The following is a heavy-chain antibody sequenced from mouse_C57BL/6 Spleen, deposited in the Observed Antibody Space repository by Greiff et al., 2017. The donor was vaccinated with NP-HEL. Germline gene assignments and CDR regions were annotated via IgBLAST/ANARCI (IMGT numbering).Heavy chain of an antibody. CDR3: ARDLPVAY. CDR2: ISDGGSYT. CDR1: GFTFSSYA. J-gene: IGHJ3*01. V-gene: IGHV5-4*01. Sequence: DVKLVESGGGLVKPGGSLKLSCAASGFTFSSYAMSWVRQTPEKRLEWVATISDGGSYTYYPDNVKGRFTISRDNAKNNLYLQMSHLKSEDTAMYYCARDLPVAYWGQGTLVTVSA.